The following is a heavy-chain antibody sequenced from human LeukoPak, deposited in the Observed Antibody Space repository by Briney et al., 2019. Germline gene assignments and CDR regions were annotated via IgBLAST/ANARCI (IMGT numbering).Heavy chain of an antibody. CDR3: ARSSYSSSWYCPFDY. V-gene: IGHV3-7*01. CDR2: IKQDGSEK. CDR1: GFTFSSYA. Sequence: GGSLRLSCAASGFTFSSYAMSWVRQAPGKGLEWVANIKQDGSEKYYVDSVKGRFTISRDNAKNSLYLQMNSLRAEDTAVYCCARSSYSSSWYCPFDYWGQGTLVTVSS. J-gene: IGHJ4*02. D-gene: IGHD6-13*01.